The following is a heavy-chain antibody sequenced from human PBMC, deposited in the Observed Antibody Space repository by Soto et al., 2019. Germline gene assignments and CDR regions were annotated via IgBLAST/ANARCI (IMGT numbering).Heavy chain of an antibody. CDR2: IYYSGST. V-gene: IGHV4-59*01. Sequence: SETLSLTCTVSGGSISSYYWSWIRQPPGKGLEWIGYIYYSGSTNYNPSLKSRVTISVDTSKNQFSLKLSSVTAADTAVYYCARGCSGGSCYLSPWFDPWGQGTLVTVSS. CDR3: ARGCSGGSCYLSPWFDP. D-gene: IGHD2-15*01. CDR1: GGSISSYY. J-gene: IGHJ5*02.